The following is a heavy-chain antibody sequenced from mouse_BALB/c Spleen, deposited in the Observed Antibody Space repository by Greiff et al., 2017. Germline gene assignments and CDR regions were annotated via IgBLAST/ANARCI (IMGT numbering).Heavy chain of an antibody. V-gene: IGHV5-6*01. D-gene: IGHD2-1*01. CDR2: ISSGGSYT. Sequence: EVQLVESGGGLVKPGGSLKLSCAASGFTFSSYAMSWVRQTPDKRLEWVATISSGGSYTYYPDSVKGRFTISSDNAKNTLYLQMRSLKSEDTAMYYCAREMDDGNSLAYWGQGTLVTVSA. CDR1: GFTFSSYA. CDR3: AREMDDGNSLAY. J-gene: IGHJ3*01.